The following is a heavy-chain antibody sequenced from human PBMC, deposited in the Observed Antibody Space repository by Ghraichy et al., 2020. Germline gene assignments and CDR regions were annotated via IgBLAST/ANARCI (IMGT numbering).Heavy chain of an antibody. CDR2: IHAIGST. J-gene: IGHJ4*02. CDR1: GCTVSSSY. CDR3: ARDPVDTRLAD. Sequence: GGSLRLSCAASGCTVSSSYMSWVRQAPGKGLEWVSIIHAIGSTYYSDSVKGRFTISRDNSKNTLYLQMNSLRADDTAVYYCARDPVDTRLADWGQGTLVTVSS. V-gene: IGHV3-53*01. D-gene: IGHD5-18*01.